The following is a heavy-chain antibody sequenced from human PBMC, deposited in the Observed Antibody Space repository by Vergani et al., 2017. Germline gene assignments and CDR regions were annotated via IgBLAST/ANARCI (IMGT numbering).Heavy chain of an antibody. D-gene: IGHD5-24*01. CDR2: IRYDGSNK. CDR3: AKGRYYYYYYMDV. J-gene: IGHJ6*03. V-gene: IGHV3-30*02. CDR1: GFTFSSYG. Sequence: QVQLVESGGGVVQPGGSLRLSCAASGFTFSSYGMHWVRQAPGKGLEWVAFIRYDGSNKYYADSVKGRFTISRDNSKNTLYLQMNNLRPEDTALYYCAKGRYYYYYYMDVWGKGTTVTVSS.